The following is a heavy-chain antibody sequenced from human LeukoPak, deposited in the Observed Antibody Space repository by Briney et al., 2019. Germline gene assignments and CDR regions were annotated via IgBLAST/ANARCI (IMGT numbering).Heavy chain of an antibody. CDR3: ARGPSSGLDY. D-gene: IGHD6-19*01. CDR2: INPNSGNT. Sequence: ASVKVSCKASGYTFTSYGISWVRQAPGQGLEWMGWINPNSGNTGYAQKFQGRVTITRNTSISTAYMELSSLRSEDTAVYYCARGPSSGLDYWGQGTLVTVSS. V-gene: IGHV1-8*03. J-gene: IGHJ4*02. CDR1: GYTFTSYG.